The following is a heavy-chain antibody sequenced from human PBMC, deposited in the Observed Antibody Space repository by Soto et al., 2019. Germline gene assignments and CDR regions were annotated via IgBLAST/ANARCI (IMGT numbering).Heavy chain of an antibody. CDR3: ARVSNLYSGSSYYYYVTDF. CDR1: GGSISSGDYY. V-gene: IGHV4-30-4*01. Sequence: SETLSLTCTVSGGSISSGDYYWSWIRQPPGKGLEWIGYIYYSGSTYYNPSLKSRVTISVDTSKNQFSLKLSSVTAADTAVYYCARVSNLYSGSSYYYYVTDFWGQGSSVTGSS. CDR2: IYYSGST. J-gene: IGHJ6*02. D-gene: IGHD6-6*01.